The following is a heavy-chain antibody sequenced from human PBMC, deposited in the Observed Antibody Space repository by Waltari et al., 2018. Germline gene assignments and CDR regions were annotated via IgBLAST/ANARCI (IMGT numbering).Heavy chain of an antibody. CDR1: GGSISSSSFY. D-gene: IGHD1-26*01. CDR3: ARHIRGSYTYFDS. Sequence: QLQLQESGPGLVKPSETLSLTCTVSGGSISSSSFYWDWIRPSPGKGLEWIGTIYYSGSTYYTPSLKSRVTISVDTSKNQFSLKLSSVTAADTAVYNCARHIRGSYTYFDSWGQGTLVTVSS. J-gene: IGHJ4*02. CDR2: IYYSGST. V-gene: IGHV4-39*07.